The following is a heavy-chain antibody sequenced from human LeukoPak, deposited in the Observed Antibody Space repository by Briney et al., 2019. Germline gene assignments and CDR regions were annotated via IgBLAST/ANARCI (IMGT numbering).Heavy chain of an antibody. CDR3: ARDPSSSTSSNNWFDP. D-gene: IGHD2-2*01. CDR1: GFTFSSYS. V-gene: IGHV3-48*04. Sequence: PGGSLRLSCAASGFTFSSYSMNWVRQAPGKGLEWVSYISSGSVTIYYADSVRGRFTISRDNAENSLYLQMTSLRAEDTAVYYCARDPSSSTSSNNWFDPWGQGTLVTVSS. J-gene: IGHJ5*02. CDR2: ISSGSVTI.